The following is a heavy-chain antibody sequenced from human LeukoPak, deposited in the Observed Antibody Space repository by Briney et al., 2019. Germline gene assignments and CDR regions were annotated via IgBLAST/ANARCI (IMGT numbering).Heavy chain of an antibody. Sequence: ASVKVSCKASGGTFSSYAISWVRQAPGQGLEWMGRIIPIFGTANYAQKFQGRVTITTDESTSTAYMELSSLRSEDTAVYYCAKEAGATRFFYMDVWGKGTTVTVSS. CDR1: GGTFSSYA. J-gene: IGHJ6*03. V-gene: IGHV1-69*05. CDR2: IIPIFGTA. CDR3: AKEAGATRFFYMDV. D-gene: IGHD1-26*01.